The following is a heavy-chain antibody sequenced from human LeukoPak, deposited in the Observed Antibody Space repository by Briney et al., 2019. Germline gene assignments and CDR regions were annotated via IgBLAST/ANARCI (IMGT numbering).Heavy chain of an antibody. CDR3: ARGTLKAAATDFDY. D-gene: IGHD6-13*01. CDR2: INWNGGST. V-gene: IGHV3-20*04. J-gene: IGHJ4*02. CDR1: GFTFDDYG. Sequence: GGSLRLSCAASGFTFDDYGMSWVRQAPGKGLEWVSGINWNGGSTGYADSVKGRFTISRDNAKNSLYLQMNSLRAEDTALYFCARGTLKAAATDFDYWGQGTLVTVSS.